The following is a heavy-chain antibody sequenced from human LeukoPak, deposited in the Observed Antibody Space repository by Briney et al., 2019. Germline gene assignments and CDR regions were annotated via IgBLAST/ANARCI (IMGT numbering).Heavy chain of an antibody. D-gene: IGHD2-2*01. CDR2: ITTSGGAT. CDR3: AKWPAGPNSAVGF. Sequence: GGSLRLSCAASGFTFSSYGMSWVRQAPGKGPEWVSLITTSGGATYYAGSVKGRFTISRDNSKSTLYLQMNSLRAEDTAVYYCAKWPAGPNSAVGFWGQGTLVTVSS. V-gene: IGHV3-23*01. J-gene: IGHJ4*02. CDR1: GFTFSSYG.